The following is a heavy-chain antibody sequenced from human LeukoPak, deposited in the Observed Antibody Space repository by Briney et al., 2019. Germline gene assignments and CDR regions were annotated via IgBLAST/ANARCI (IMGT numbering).Heavy chain of an antibody. V-gene: IGHV3-53*01. CDR1: GVTVNSNY. CDR3: AKDRVEAGALGSFDL. D-gene: IGHD3-3*01. Sequence: SGGSLRLSCAASGVTVNSNYMSWVRQAPGKGLEWVSVIFSGGTTYYADSVKGRFTASRDNTKSTLYLQMSSLRAGDTAVYYCAKDRVEAGALGSFDLWGRGTLVTVSS. CDR2: IFSGGTT. J-gene: IGHJ2*01.